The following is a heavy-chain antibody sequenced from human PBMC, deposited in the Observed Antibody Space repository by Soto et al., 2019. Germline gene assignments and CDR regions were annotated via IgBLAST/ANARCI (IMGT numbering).Heavy chain of an antibody. J-gene: IGHJ4*02. CDR1: GAYVTATGYY. D-gene: IGHD3-3*01. V-gene: IGHV4-31*03. Sequence: PSETLSLTCTVSGAYVTATGYYWSWIRQHPGKGLEWIGYIDSSGSSYYSPSLKSRLSLSIDTSKNEFSLKLTSVTAADTAIYYCARVQRFCPARWGQGTLVTVS. CDR2: IDSSGSS. CDR3: ARVQRFCPAR.